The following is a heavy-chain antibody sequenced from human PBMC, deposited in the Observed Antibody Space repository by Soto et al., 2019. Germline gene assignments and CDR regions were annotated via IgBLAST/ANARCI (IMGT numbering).Heavy chain of an antibody. CDR1: GFTFSSYA. J-gene: IGHJ4*02. CDR3: AKDPSYPDYYYGSGSYTSFDY. Sequence: EVQLLESGGGLVQPGGSLRLSCAASGFTFSSYAMSWVRQAPGKGLEWVSAISGSGGSTYYADSVKGRFTISRDNSKNTLYLQMNSLRAEDTAVYYCAKDPSYPDYYYGSGSYTSFDYWGQGTLVTVSS. V-gene: IGHV3-23*01. D-gene: IGHD3-10*01. CDR2: ISGSGGST.